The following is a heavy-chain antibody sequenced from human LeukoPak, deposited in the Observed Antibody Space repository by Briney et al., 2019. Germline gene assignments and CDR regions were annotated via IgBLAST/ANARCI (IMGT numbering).Heavy chain of an antibody. CDR1: GFTFSGYP. J-gene: IGHJ4*02. V-gene: IGHV3-30-3*02. D-gene: IGHD3-22*01. Sequence: GKSLRLSCAASGFTFSGYPIHWVRQAPGKGLEWVAVISYDGSNKYYADSVKGRFTISRDNSKNTLYLQMNSLRAEDTAVYYCAKQRDTSGFFFDYWGQGTLVTVSS. CDR3: AKQRDTSGFFFDY. CDR2: ISYDGSNK.